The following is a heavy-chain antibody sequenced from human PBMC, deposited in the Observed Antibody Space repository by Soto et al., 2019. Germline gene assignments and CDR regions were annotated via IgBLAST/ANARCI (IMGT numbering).Heavy chain of an antibody. J-gene: IGHJ4*02. CDR2: ISYDGSNK. Sequence: QVQLVESGGGVVQPGRSLRLSCTASGFTFRSYAVHWVRQAPGKGLEWVALISYDGSNKYYADFVKGRFTISRDNSKNTLYLQMNSLSAEDTAVYYCARDGPQILESLLGSPDYWGQGTLVTVSS. V-gene: IGHV3-30-3*01. D-gene: IGHD3-3*01. CDR1: GFTFRSYA. CDR3: ARDGPQILESLLGSPDY.